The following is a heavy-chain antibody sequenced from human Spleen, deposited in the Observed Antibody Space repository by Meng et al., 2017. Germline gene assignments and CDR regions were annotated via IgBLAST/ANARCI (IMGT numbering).Heavy chain of an antibody. CDR1: CGSFSGYY. J-gene: IGHJ4*02. V-gene: IGHV4-34*01. CDR3: ARGPTTMAHDFDY. D-gene: IGHD4-11*01. CDR2: INHSGST. Sequence: LPQWGAGLLKPSETLPLPCAVYCGSFSGYYWSWIRQPPGKGLEWIGEINHSGSTNYNPSLESRATISVDTSQNNLSLKLSSVTAADSAVYYCARGPTTMAHDFDYWGQGTLVTVSS.